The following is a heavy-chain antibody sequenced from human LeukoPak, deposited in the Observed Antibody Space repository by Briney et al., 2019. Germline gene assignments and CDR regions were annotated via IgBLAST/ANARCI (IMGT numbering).Heavy chain of an antibody. Sequence: SETLSHTCTVSGDSISRYHWSWIRQPAGKGLEWIGRIYTSGSTNYNPSLKSRVTMSVDTSKNQFSLKLSSVTAADTAVYYCARLSYYYGSGSRGGWGQGTLATVSS. CDR2: IYTSGST. CDR3: ARLSYYYGSGSRGG. J-gene: IGHJ4*02. V-gene: IGHV4-4*07. CDR1: GDSISRYH. D-gene: IGHD3-10*01.